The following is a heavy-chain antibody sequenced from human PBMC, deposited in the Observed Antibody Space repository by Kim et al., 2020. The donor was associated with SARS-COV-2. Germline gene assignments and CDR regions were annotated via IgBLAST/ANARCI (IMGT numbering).Heavy chain of an antibody. D-gene: IGHD5-12*01. V-gene: IGHV1-18*04. CDR2: ISAYNGNT. CDR1: GYTFTSYG. J-gene: IGHJ6*02. CDR3: ARDHSGYDYYYYGMDV. Sequence: ASVKVSCKASGYTFTSYGISWVRQAPGQGLEWMGWISAYNGNTNYAQKLQGRVTMTTDTSTSTAYMELRSLRSDDTAVYYCARDHSGYDYYYYGMDVWGQGTTVTVSS.